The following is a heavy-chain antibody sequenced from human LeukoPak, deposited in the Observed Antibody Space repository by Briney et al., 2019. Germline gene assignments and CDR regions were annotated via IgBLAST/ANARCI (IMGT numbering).Heavy chain of an antibody. CDR2: IYHSGKT. D-gene: IGHD6-19*01. Sequence: SETLSLTCTVSGGSISSYYWSWIRQPPGRGLEWIGSIYHSGKTYYNPSLKSRVTISVDTSKNQFSLNLSSVTAADTAVYFCARDRIAVSDPPNWFDPWGQGTLVTVSS. CDR3: ARDRIAVSDPPNWFDP. V-gene: IGHV4-38-2*02. J-gene: IGHJ5*02. CDR1: GGSISSYY.